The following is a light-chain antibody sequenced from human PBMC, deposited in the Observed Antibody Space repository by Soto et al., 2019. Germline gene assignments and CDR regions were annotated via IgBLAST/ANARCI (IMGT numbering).Light chain of an antibody. CDR1: QTVLNNY. V-gene: IGKV3-20*01. Sequence: EIVMTQSPGTLSLSRGERATLSCRASQTVLNNYLTWYQQKPGQAPRRLIFGASSRAIGVPDRLTGSGSGTDFTLTISRLEPDDVAVYYCQHYGRSPMFGQGTKVDIK. CDR2: GAS. CDR3: QHYGRSPM. J-gene: IGKJ1*01.